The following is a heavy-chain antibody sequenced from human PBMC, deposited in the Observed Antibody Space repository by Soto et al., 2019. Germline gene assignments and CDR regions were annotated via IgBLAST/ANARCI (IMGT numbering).Heavy chain of an antibody. D-gene: IGHD2-2*01. J-gene: IGHJ3*02. CDR2: IIPILGIA. Sequence: GASVKVSCKASGGTFSSYTISWVRQAPGQGLEWMGRIIPILGIANYAQKFQGRVTITADKSTSTAYMELSSLGSEDTAVYYCARDLPGYCSSTSCTDDIWGQGTMVTVSS. CDR1: GGTFSSYT. CDR3: ARDLPGYCSSTSCTDDI. V-gene: IGHV1-69*04.